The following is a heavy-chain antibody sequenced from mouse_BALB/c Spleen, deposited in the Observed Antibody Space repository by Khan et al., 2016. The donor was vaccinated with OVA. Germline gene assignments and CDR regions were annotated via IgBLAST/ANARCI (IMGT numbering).Heavy chain of an antibody. J-gene: IGHJ3*01. CDR2: ISSAGDYT. Sequence: EVQLVESGGDLVKPGGSLKLSCAASGFSFSSYGMSWVRQTPDKRLEWVATISSAGDYTYYPDNVKGRFTISRDNAKNTLYLQMSSLKSEDTACFYCASHLTGSFAYWGQGTLVTVSA. D-gene: IGHD4-1*01. CDR1: GFSFSSYG. CDR3: ASHLTGSFAY. V-gene: IGHV5-6*01.